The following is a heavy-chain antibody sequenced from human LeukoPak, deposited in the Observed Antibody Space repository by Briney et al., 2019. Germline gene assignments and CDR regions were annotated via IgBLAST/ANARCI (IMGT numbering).Heavy chain of an antibody. CDR2: ISSSSSYI. D-gene: IGHD3-10*01. Sequence: GGSLRLSCAVSGVTFSSYSMNWVRQAPGKGLEWVSSISSSSSYIYYADSVKGRFTISRDNAKNSLYLQMNSLRAEDTAVYYCARDHGYGSGSYWDYWGQGTLVTVSS. V-gene: IGHV3-21*01. CDR3: ARDHGYGSGSYWDY. CDR1: GVTFSSYS. J-gene: IGHJ4*02.